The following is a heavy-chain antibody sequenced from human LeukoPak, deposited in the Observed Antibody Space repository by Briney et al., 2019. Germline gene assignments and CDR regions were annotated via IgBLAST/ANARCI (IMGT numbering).Heavy chain of an antibody. CDR2: IHTSGNN. Sequence: PSETLSLTCSVSGGSISSYYWTWVRQPAGKGLEWIGRIHTSGNNKYNPSLKSRVTMSLDTSQNQLSLRLSSVTAADTAVYYCARESSGSRPFDYWGQGTLVTVSS. D-gene: IGHD5-12*01. CDR1: GGSISSYY. J-gene: IGHJ4*02. V-gene: IGHV4-4*07. CDR3: ARESSGSRPFDY.